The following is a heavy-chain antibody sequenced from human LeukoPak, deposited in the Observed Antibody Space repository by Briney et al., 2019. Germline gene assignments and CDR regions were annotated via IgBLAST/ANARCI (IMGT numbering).Heavy chain of an antibody. CDR1: AFTFNNYW. CDR2: IKSDGSST. J-gene: IGHJ6*02. CDR3: ARGLPNYYGMDV. Sequence: PGGSLRLSCVASAFTFNNYWMHWVRQAPGKGLVWVSRIKSDGSSTNYADSVRGRFTISRDNAKNTVYLQMNSLRTEDTAVYYCARGLPNYYGMDVWGQGTMVTVSS. V-gene: IGHV3-74*01.